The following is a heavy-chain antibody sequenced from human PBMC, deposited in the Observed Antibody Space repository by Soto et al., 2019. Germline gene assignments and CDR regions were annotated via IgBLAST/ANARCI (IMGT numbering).Heavy chain of an antibody. J-gene: IGHJ4*02. V-gene: IGHV1-18*01. D-gene: IGHD4-17*01. CDR1: GYTFTSYG. Sequence: ASVKVSCKASGYTFTSYGISWVRQAPGQGLEWMGWISAYNGNTNYAQKLQGRVTMTTDTSTSTAYMELRSLRSDDTAVYYCARGGSTLTTSSRETPNFQAYWGQGTLVTGSS. CDR3: ARGGSTLTTSSRETPNFQAY. CDR2: ISAYNGNT.